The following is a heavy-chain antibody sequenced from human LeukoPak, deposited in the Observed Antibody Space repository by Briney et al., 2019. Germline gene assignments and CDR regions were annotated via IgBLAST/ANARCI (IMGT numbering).Heavy chain of an antibody. J-gene: IGHJ6*03. CDR2: ISSTGGTT. V-gene: IGHV3-23*01. CDR3: AKNGDRGAYCTGGTCYPYFYYYMDV. CDR1: GITFSSYG. Sequence: GGSLRLSCAASGITFSSYGMSWVRQAPGKGLEWVSSISSTGGTTYYADSVKGRSTISRDNSKNTLYLQMNSLRAEDTAIYYCAKNGDRGAYCTGGTCYPYFYYYMDVWGKGTTVTI. D-gene: IGHD2-15*01.